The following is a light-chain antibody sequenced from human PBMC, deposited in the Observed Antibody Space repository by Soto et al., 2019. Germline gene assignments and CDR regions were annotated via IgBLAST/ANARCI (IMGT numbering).Light chain of an antibody. J-gene: IGKJ5*01. CDR3: HHYDSYPIT. V-gene: IGKV1-5*03. CDR1: QTIKSW. Sequence: DIQMTQSPSTLSASVGDRVTITCRASQTIKSWLAWYQQKPGKAPNLLIYKASSLETGVPSRFSGSGSGTEFTLTISSLQPDDFATYYCHHYDSYPITFGQGTRLEIK. CDR2: KAS.